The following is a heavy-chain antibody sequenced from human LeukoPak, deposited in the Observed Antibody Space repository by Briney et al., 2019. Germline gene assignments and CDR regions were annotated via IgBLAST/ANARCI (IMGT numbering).Heavy chain of an antibody. J-gene: IGHJ4*02. CDR3: EIYSGYDSY. CDR2: IIHIFGTA. D-gene: IGHD5-12*01. Sequence: SVKVSCKASGGTFSSYAISWVRQAPGQGLEWMGGIIHIFGTANYAQKFQGRVTMTRNTSISTAYMELSSLRSEDTAVYYCEIYSGYDSYWGQGTLVTVSS. V-gene: IGHV1-69*05. CDR1: GGTFSSYA.